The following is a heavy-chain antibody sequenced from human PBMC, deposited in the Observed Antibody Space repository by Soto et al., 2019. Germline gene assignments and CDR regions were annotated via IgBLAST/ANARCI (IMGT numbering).Heavy chain of an antibody. Sequence: ASETLSLTCTVSGGSISSYYWSWIRQPPGKGLEWIGYIYYSGSTNYNPSLKSRVTISVDTSKNQFSLKLSSVTAADTAVYYCARELYLGELSSRGYYYYYMDVWGKGTTVTVSS. CDR3: ARELYLGELSSRGYYYYYMDV. CDR1: GGSISSYY. V-gene: IGHV4-59*01. CDR2: IYYSGST. J-gene: IGHJ6*03. D-gene: IGHD3-16*02.